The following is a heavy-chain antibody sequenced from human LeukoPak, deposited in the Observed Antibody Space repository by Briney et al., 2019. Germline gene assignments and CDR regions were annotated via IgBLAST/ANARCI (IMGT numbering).Heavy chain of an antibody. CDR1: EYTFITDG. Sequence: GASVKVSCKASEYTFITDGPSWVREAPGHGLEWMGWINTYNGNTHYAQKLQGRVTMTTDTSTNTAYMELRSLRSDDTAVYYCARYRSEHYDRSAYSWNDSFDLWGQGTMVTVSS. CDR3: ARYRSEHYDRSAYSWNDSFDL. V-gene: IGHV1-18*01. CDR2: INTYNGNT. J-gene: IGHJ3*01. D-gene: IGHD3-22*01.